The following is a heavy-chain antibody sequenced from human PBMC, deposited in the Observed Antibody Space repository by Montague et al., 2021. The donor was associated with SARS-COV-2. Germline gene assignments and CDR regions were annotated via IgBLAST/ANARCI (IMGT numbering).Heavy chain of an antibody. D-gene: IGHD6-13*01. CDR1: GGSINYYY. CDR2: IYSSGNA. Sequence: SETLSLTCTVSGGSINYYYWHWLRQSAAKGLEWIGRIYSSGNADYSPSLKSRVTMSVDTSQNQFSLKLNSLTAADTAVYYCARGDHPRSGSWYFFDTWGQGALVTVSS. J-gene: IGHJ4*02. V-gene: IGHV4-4*07. CDR3: ARGDHPRSGSWYFFDT.